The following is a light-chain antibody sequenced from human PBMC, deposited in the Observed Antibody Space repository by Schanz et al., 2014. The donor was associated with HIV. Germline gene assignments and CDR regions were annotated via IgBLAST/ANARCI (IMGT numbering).Light chain of an antibody. Sequence: EIVMTQSPVTLSVSPGERATLSCRASQSVRTNLAWYQQKRGQAPRLLIYGASTRATGIPARFSGSGSGTEFTLTISSLQSEDFAVYYCQQYSNWPPEFTFGPGTKVDIK. CDR1: QSVRTN. J-gene: IGKJ3*01. CDR2: GAS. CDR3: QQYSNWPPEFT. V-gene: IGKV3-15*01.